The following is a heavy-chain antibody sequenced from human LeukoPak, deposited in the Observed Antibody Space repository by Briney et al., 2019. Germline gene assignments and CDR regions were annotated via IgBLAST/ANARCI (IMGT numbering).Heavy chain of an antibody. CDR2: ISSSSSTI. Sequence: GGSLRLSCAASGFTFSSYAMNWVRQAPGKGLEWVSYISSSSSTIYYADSVKGRFTISRDNAQNTLYLQMNSLRAEDTAVYYFARDLGDQQLVTEAVWCFDLWGGGTLVTVSS. V-gene: IGHV3-48*01. CDR1: GFTFSSYA. J-gene: IGHJ2*01. CDR3: ARDLGDQQLVTEAVWCFDL. D-gene: IGHD6-13*01.